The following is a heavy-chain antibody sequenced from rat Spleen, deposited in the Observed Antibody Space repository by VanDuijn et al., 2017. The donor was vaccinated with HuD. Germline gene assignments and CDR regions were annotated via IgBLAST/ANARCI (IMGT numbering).Heavy chain of an antibody. Sequence: EVQLVKSGGGLVQPGRSLKLSCGASGFTFSNYGMHWIRQATTKGLEWVGSISPSGGTTYYRDSVKGRFTISGDDAKTTLYLQMDSLRPEDTATYYCTRHDYSGVITNWFAYWGQGTLVTVSS. V-gene: IGHV5-19*01. CDR2: ISPSGGTT. J-gene: IGHJ3*01. CDR3: TRHDYSGVITNWFAY. CDR1: GFTFSNYG. D-gene: IGHD1-7*01.